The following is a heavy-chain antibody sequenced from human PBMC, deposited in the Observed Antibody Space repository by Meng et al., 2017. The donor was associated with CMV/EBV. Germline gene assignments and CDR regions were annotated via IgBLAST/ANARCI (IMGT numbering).Heavy chain of an antibody. Sequence: GSLRLSCAASGFTVSSNYMSWVRQAPGKGLEWVSVIYSGGSTYYADSVKGRFTISRDNSKNTLYLQMNSLRAEDTAVYYCARNMIGAYGSGSYTSGIGEGWGQGTLVTVSS. CDR3: ARNMIGAYGSGSYTSGIGEG. CDR1: GFTVSSNY. D-gene: IGHD3-10*01. V-gene: IGHV3-53*01. CDR2: IYSGGST. J-gene: IGHJ4*02.